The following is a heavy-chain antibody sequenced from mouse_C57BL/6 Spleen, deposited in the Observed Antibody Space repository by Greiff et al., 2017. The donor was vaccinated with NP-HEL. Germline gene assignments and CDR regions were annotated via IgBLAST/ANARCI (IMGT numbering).Heavy chain of an antibody. V-gene: IGHV1-42*01. D-gene: IGHD2-1*01. CDR2: INPSTGGT. Sequence: VQLQQSGPELVKPGASVKISCKASGYSFTGYYMNWVKQSPEKSLEWIGEINPSTGGTTYNQKFKAKATLTVDKSSSTAYMQLKSLTSEDSAVYYCARKFYGNYGEDAMDYWGQGTSVTVSS. CDR1: GYSFTGYY. J-gene: IGHJ4*01. CDR3: ARKFYGNYGEDAMDY.